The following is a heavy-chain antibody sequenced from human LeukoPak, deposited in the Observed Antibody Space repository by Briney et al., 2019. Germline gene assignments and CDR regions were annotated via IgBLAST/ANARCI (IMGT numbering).Heavy chain of an antibody. J-gene: IGHJ4*02. CDR2: IYYTGST. V-gene: IGHV4-59*01. D-gene: IGHD3-22*01. Sequence: SETLSLTCTVSGGSISSYYWSWIRQSPGKGLEWIGYIYYTGSTNYNPSLQSRVTISVDTSKNQFSLKLTSVTAADTAVYYCARVARPDTSGYYHFDYWGQGTLVTVSS. CDR3: ARVARPDTSGYYHFDY. CDR1: GGSISSYY.